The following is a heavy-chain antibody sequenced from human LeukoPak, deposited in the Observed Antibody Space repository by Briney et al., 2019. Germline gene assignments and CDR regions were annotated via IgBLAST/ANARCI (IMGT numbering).Heavy chain of an antibody. J-gene: IGHJ4*02. CDR3: ARGRSKNYSLTWGSNY. D-gene: IGHD2-15*01. Sequence: ASVKVSCKSSGSFSSYGITWVRQAPGQGLEWLGWISAYNGKTNYAQNFQGRVTMTTDTSTSTAYMELRSLRSDDTAVYYCARGRSKNYSLTWGSNYWGQGTLVTVSS. CDR2: ISAYNGKT. V-gene: IGHV1-18*01. CDR1: GSFSSYG.